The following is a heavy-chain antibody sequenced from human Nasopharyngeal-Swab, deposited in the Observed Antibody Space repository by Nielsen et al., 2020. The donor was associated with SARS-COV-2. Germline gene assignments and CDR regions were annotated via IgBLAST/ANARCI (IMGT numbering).Heavy chain of an antibody. Sequence: SETLPLTCTVSGGSISSSSYYWGWIRQPPGKGLEWIGSIYYSGSTYYNPSLKSRVTISVDTSKNQFSLKLSSVTAADTAVYYCARHVTSSGWYAGLDYWGQGTLVTVSS. CDR2: IYYSGST. CDR3: ARHVTSSGWYAGLDY. D-gene: IGHD6-19*01. CDR1: GGSISSSSYY. V-gene: IGHV4-39*01. J-gene: IGHJ4*02.